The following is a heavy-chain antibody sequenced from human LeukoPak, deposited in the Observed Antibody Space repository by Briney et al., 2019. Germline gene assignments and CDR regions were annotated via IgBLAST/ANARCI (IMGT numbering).Heavy chain of an antibody. V-gene: IGHV3-21*01. D-gene: IGHD4-17*01. CDR3: ARVGDYGEHASWFDP. CDR1: GFTFSSYA. CDR2: ISSSSSYI. J-gene: IGHJ5*02. Sequence: GGSLRLSCAASGFTFSSYAMSWVRQAPGKGLEWVSSISSSSSYIYYADSVKGRFTISRDNAKNSLYLQMNSLRAEDTAVYYCARVGDYGEHASWFDPWGQGTLVTVSS.